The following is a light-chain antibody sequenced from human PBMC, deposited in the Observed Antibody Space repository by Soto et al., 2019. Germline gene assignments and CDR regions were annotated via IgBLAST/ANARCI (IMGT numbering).Light chain of an antibody. CDR3: QQRSNWLFS. Sequence: EIVLTQSPATLSLSPGERATLFCRASQSVSTYLAWYQQHPGQAPRLLIYDAYKRATGIPARFSGSGSGTDFTLTISSLQPEDFAVYYCQQRSNWLFSFGPGTKVDIK. V-gene: IGKV3-11*01. CDR1: QSVSTY. J-gene: IGKJ3*01. CDR2: DAY.